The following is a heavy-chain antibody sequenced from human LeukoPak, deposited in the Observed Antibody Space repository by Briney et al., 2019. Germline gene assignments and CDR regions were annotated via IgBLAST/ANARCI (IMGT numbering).Heavy chain of an antibody. V-gene: IGHV4-4*02. D-gene: IGHD3-22*01. CDR3: ARDAYDSSGYSFDY. Sequence: SETLSLTCAVSGASISKTNWWSWVRQPPGKGLEWIGEIYHSGKTNYNPSLKSRVTISVDKSKNQISLKLSSVTAADTAVYYCARDAYDSSGYSFDYWGQGTLVTVSS. CDR2: IYHSGKT. J-gene: IGHJ4*02. CDR1: GASISKTNW.